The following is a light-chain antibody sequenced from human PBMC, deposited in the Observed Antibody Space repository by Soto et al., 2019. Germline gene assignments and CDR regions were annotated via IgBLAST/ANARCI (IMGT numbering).Light chain of an antibody. CDR1: QDISSY. CDR2: SAS. J-gene: IGKJ1*01. V-gene: IGKV1-9*01. Sequence: DIQLTQSPSFLSASVGDRVTITCRASQDISSYLAWYQQRPGKVPRFLTHSASTLQSGVPSRFSATGSGTTFTLTISSLQPEDIXXYYCQQLXRFPRTFGQGTKVEV. CDR3: QQLXRFPRT.